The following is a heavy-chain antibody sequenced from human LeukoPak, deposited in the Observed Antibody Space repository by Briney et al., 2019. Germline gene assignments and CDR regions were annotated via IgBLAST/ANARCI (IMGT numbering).Heavy chain of an antibody. J-gene: IGHJ5*02. CDR2: INTETRSP. D-gene: IGHD1-26*01. CDR1: RYSLTRYA. Sequence: ASVKVSCKASRYSLTRYAMNWVRQAPGQGLEWLGWINTETRSPTYAPAFRGRFVFSLDTSMNTAYLQISSLKAEDTAVYYCAREERGWEFDTWGQGTLVTVSS. V-gene: IGHV7-4-1*02. CDR3: AREERGWEFDT.